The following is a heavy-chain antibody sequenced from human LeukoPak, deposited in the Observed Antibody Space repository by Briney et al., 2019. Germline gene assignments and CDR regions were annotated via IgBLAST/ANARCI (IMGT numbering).Heavy chain of an antibody. CDR3: VRASVDSGGAFDV. CDR1: GGSISTSNW. Sequence: PSETLSLTCAVSGGSISTSNWWSWVRQSPGKGLAWIGEIYHSGSANYNPSLESRVTTSRDTPKNQFSLTLSSMTAADTATYYCVRASVDSGGAFDVWGQGTVVTVSS. D-gene: IGHD5-12*01. V-gene: IGHV4-4*02. CDR2: IYHSGSA. J-gene: IGHJ3*01.